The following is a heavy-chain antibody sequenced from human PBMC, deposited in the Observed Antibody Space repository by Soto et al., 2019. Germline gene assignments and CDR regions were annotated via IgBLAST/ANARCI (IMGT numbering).Heavy chain of an antibody. CDR1: GFTVSSNY. Sequence: EVQLVESGGGLIQPGGSLRLSCAASGFTVSSNYMSWVRQAPGKGLEWVSVIYSGGSTYYADSVKGRFTISRDNSKNTLYLQMNSLRAEDTAVYYCARGPWETPWNYYGMDVWGQGTTVTVSS. D-gene: IGHD1-26*01. CDR3: ARGPWETPWNYYGMDV. CDR2: IYSGGST. V-gene: IGHV3-53*01. J-gene: IGHJ6*02.